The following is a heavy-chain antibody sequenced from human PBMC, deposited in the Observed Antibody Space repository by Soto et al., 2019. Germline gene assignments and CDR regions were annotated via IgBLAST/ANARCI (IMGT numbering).Heavy chain of an antibody. Sequence: GESLKISCKGSGYSFTSYWIGWVRQMPGKGLEWMGIIYPGDSDTRYSPSFQGQVTISADKSISTAYLQWSSLTASDTAMYYCARVDKAMDYYYGMDVWGQGTTVTVSS. CDR2: IYPGDSDT. D-gene: IGHD5-18*01. CDR3: ARVDKAMDYYYGMDV. V-gene: IGHV5-51*01. J-gene: IGHJ6*02. CDR1: GYSFTSYW.